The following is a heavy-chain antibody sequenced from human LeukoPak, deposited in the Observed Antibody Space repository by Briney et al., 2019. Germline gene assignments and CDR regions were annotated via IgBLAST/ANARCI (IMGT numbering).Heavy chain of an antibody. Sequence: PSETLSLTCTVSGGPISSYYWSWIRQPPGKGLEWIGYIYYSGSTNYNPSLKSRVTISVDTSKNQFSLKLSSVTAADTAVYYCARGKSWWFDPWGQGTLVTVSS. CDR3: ARGKSWWFDP. CDR1: GGPISSYY. V-gene: IGHV4-59*01. J-gene: IGHJ5*02. CDR2: IYYSGST.